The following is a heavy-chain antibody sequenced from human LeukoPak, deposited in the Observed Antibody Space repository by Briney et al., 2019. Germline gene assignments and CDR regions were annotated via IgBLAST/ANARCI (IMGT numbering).Heavy chain of an antibody. CDR1: GYSISSGYY. D-gene: IGHD3-22*01. Sequence: PSETLSLTCAVSGYSISSGYYWGWIRPPPGQGLEWIGITYRSGSTYYNPSLKSRVTISVDTSKNQFSLKLSSVTAADTAVYYCARHGDYYESSSYFWDYWGQGTLVTVSS. J-gene: IGHJ4*02. V-gene: IGHV4-38-2*01. CDR2: TYRSGST. CDR3: ARHGDYYESSSYFWDY.